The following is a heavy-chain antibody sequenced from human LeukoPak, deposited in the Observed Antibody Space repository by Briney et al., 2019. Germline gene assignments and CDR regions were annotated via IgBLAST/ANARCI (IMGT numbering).Heavy chain of an antibody. CDR1: GYTCTSYG. CDR3: ASSGYDPRYYYYGMDV. CDR2: ISAYNGNT. D-gene: IGHD5-12*01. V-gene: IGHV1-18*01. J-gene: IGHJ6*02. Sequence: GASVKVSCKASGYTCTSYGISWVRQAPGQGLEWMGWISAYNGNTNYAQKLQGRVTMTTDTSTSTAYMELRSLRSDDTAVYYCASSGYDPRYYYYGMDVWGQGTTVTVSS.